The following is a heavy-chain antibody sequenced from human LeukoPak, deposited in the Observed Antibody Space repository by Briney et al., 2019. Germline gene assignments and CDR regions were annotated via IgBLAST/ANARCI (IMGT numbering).Heavy chain of an antibody. Sequence: ASVKVSCKASGYTFTSYAMNWVRQAPGQGLEWMGWINTNTGNPTYAQGFTGRFVFSLDTSVSTAYLQISSLKAEDTAVYYCARSPWGVTAIFLDSWGQGTLVTVSS. CDR1: GYTFTSYA. CDR2: INTNTGNP. D-gene: IGHD2-21*02. V-gene: IGHV7-4-1*02. CDR3: ARSPWGVTAIFLDS. J-gene: IGHJ4*02.